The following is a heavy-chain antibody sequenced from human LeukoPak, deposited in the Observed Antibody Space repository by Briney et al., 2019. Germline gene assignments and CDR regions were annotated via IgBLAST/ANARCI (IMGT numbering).Heavy chain of an antibody. Sequence: PSETLSLTCTDSGGSICNYYGSWIPQPPGKGLECIGYFYYSGSTNYNPSLKSRVTISVDTSKSQFSLKLTSVTAADTAVYYCARLGQPNAFDIWGQGTMVTVSP. D-gene: IGHD3-16*01. V-gene: IGHV4-59*08. CDR2: FYYSGST. J-gene: IGHJ3*02. CDR3: ARLGQPNAFDI. CDR1: GGSICNYY.